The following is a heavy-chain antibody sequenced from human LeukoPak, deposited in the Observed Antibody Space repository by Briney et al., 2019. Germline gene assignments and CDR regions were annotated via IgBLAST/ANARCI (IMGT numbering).Heavy chain of an antibody. CDR3: ARRARKVDIFDY. V-gene: IGHV4-39*07. D-gene: IGHD6-6*01. Sequence: SETLSLTCTVSGDSISSSSYYWGWIRQPPGKGLEWIGSIYYSGSTYYNPSLKSRVTISVDTSKNQFSLKLSSVTAADTAVYYCARRARKVDIFDYWGQGTLVTVSS. CDR1: GDSISSSSYY. CDR2: IYYSGST. J-gene: IGHJ4*02.